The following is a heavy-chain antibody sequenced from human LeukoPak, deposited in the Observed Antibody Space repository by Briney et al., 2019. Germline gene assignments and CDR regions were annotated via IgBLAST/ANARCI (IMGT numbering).Heavy chain of an antibody. J-gene: IGHJ4*02. D-gene: IGHD3-22*01. CDR2: INSDGSST. CDR1: GFTFSSYW. Sequence: GGSLRLSCAASGFTFSSYWMHWVRQAPGKGLVLVSRINSDGSSTTYADSVKGRFTISRDNAKNTLHLQMNSLRAEDTAVYYCARVGRSDYYDSSGYYHDYYHFDYWGQGTLVTVSS. CDR3: ARVGRSDYYDSSGYYHDYYHFDY. V-gene: IGHV3-74*01.